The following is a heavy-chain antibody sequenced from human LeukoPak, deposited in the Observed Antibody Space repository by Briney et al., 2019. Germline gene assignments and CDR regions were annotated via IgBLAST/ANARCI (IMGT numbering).Heavy chain of an antibody. CDR3: ARGSRRWLQLGAAFDI. J-gene: IGHJ3*02. V-gene: IGHV3-48*01. CDR2: ISSSSSTI. Sequence: GSLRLSCAASGFTFSSYSMNWVRQAPGKGLEWVSYISSSSSTIYYADSVKGRFTISRDNAKNSLYLQMNSLRAEDTAVYYCARGSRRWLQLGAAFDIWGQGTMVTVSS. CDR1: GFTFSSYS. D-gene: IGHD5-24*01.